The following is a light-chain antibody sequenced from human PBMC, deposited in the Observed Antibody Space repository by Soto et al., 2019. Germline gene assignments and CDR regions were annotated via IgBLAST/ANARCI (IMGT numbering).Light chain of an antibody. Sequence: IQLTQSPSSLSASVGDRVTITCRASQGISSNLAWYQQKPGQAPKLLIYAASTLQSGVPSRFSGSGSGTDFTLTISSLHPEDFATYYCQQFKIYPLTFGGGTKVEIK. V-gene: IGKV1-9*01. CDR2: AAS. CDR1: QGISSN. CDR3: QQFKIYPLT. J-gene: IGKJ4*01.